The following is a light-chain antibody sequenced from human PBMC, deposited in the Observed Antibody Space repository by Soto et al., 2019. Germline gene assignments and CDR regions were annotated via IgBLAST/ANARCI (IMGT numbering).Light chain of an antibody. Sequence: EIVLTQSPATLSLSPGERATLSCRASQSVSRYLAWYQQKPGQAPRLLIYDASNRATGITARFSGSGSGTDFPRTISSLEPEDFAVYYCQQRSDWPSTFGGGTKVQIK. CDR3: QQRSDWPST. V-gene: IGKV3-11*01. CDR1: QSVSRY. J-gene: IGKJ4*01. CDR2: DAS.